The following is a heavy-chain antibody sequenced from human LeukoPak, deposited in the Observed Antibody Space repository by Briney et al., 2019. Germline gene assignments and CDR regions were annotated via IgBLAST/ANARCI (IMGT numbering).Heavy chain of an antibody. J-gene: IGHJ6*03. CDR2: IIPIFGTA. CDR1: GGTFSSYA. V-gene: IGHV1-69*05. CDR3: ARDVTVAGTFTRQNYYYYYMDV. D-gene: IGHD6-19*01. Sequence: SVKVSCKASGGTFSSYAISWVRQAPGQGLEWMGRIIPIFGTANYAQKFQGRVTITTDESTSTAYMELSSLRSEDTAVYSCARDVTVAGTFTRQNYYYYYMDVWGKGTTVTVSS.